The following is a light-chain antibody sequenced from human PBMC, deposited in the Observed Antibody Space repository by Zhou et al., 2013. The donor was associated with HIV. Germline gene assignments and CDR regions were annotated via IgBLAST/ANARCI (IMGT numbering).Light chain of an antibody. CDR3: QQKDNLPLT. CDR2: DAA. V-gene: IGKV1-33*01. Sequence: DIQMTQSPSSLSASVGDRVTITCRASQNIGSYLNWYHQKPGKAPSLLIYDAANLETGVPSRFSGTGSGAHFSLTIDSLQSEDMGTYFCQQKDNLPLTFGGGTKVEIK. J-gene: IGKJ4*01. CDR1: QNIGSY.